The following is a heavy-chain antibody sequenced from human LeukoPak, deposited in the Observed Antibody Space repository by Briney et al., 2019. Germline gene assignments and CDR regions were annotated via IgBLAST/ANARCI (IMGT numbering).Heavy chain of an antibody. Sequence: GASVKVSRKASGYTFTGYYMHWVRQAPGQGLEWMGWINPNSGGTNNAQMVQGRVTMTRDTCSSAAYMELSRPRSHDTGVYYCAREGPASSGRYKVFDYWGQGNLVTVSS. J-gene: IGHJ4*02. CDR1: GYTFTGYY. CDR3: AREGPASSGRYKVFDY. D-gene: IGHD6-19*01. CDR2: INPNSGGT. V-gene: IGHV1-2*02.